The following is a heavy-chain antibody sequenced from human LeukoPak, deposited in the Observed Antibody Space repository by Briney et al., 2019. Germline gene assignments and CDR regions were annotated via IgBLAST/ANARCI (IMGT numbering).Heavy chain of an antibody. J-gene: IGHJ4*02. V-gene: IGHV5-51*01. Sequence: GESLKISCKGSGYSFTSYWIGWVRQMPGKGLEWMGIIYPGDSDTRYSPSFLGQVTISADKSISTAYLQWSSLKASDTAMYYCARRVAVADTGFDYWGQGTLVTVSS. CDR2: IYPGDSDT. CDR3: ARRVAVADTGFDY. D-gene: IGHD6-19*01. CDR1: GYSFTSYW.